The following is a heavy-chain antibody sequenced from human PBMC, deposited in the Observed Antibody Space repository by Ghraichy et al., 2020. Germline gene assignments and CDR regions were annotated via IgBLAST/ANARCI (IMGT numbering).Heavy chain of an antibody. D-gene: IGHD6-19*01. CDR2: INGDGSST. J-gene: IGHJ4*02. CDR3: ARGYSSGYRIDY. V-gene: IGHV3-74*01. CDR1: GFTFSNYW. Sequence: LSLTCAASGFTFSNYWMHWVRRAPGKGLVWVSRINGDGSSTTHADSVEGRFTISRDNAKNTLYLQMNGLRAEDTAVYYCARGYSSGYRIDYWGQGALVTVSS.